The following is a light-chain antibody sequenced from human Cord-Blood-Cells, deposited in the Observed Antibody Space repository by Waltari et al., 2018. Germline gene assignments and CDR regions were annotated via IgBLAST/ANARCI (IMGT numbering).Light chain of an antibody. J-gene: IGKJ1*01. Sequence: DIQMNQSPSTLSASVGHRVTITCRASQSSSRWLAWYQQKPGKAPKLLLYKASSLESGVPSRFSGSGSGTEFTLTISSLQPDDFATYYCQQYNSYSWTFGQGTKVEIK. V-gene: IGKV1-5*03. CDR1: QSSSRW. CDR2: KAS. CDR3: QQYNSYSWT.